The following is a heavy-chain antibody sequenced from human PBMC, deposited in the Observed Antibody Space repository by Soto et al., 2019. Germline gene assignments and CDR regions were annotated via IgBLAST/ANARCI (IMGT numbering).Heavy chain of an antibody. CDR2: IYYSGST. CDR3: ARDLDGGSWFDR. J-gene: IGHJ5*02. D-gene: IGHD3-16*01. Sequence: SETLSLTCTVSGDSISSYYWSWIRQPPGKGLEWIGYIYYSGSTSYNPSLKSRVTISVDTSKNQVTLKLSSVTAADTAVYYCARDLDGGSWFDRWGQGTLVT. V-gene: IGHV4-59*01. CDR1: GDSISSYY.